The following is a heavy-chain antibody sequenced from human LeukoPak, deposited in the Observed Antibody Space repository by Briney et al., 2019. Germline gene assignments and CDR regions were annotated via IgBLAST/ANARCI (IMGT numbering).Heavy chain of an antibody. Sequence: GASVKVSCKASGYTFTSYGISWVRQAPGQGLEWMGWISAYNGNTNYAQKLQGRVTMTTDTSTSTAYMELRSLRSDDTAVYYCAIGSTSCLSCYFDYWGQGTLVTVSS. J-gene: IGHJ4*02. CDR2: ISAYNGNT. V-gene: IGHV1-18*01. CDR3: AIGSTSCLSCYFDY. D-gene: IGHD2-2*01. CDR1: GYTFTSYG.